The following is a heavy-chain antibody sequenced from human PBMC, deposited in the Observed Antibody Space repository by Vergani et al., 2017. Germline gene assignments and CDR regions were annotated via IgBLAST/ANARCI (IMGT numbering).Heavy chain of an antibody. CDR2: IKQDGSEK. Sequence: EVQLVESGGGLVKPGGSLRLSCAASGFTFSSYWMSWVRQAPGKGLEWVANIKQDGSEKYYVDSVKGRFTISRDNAKNSLYLQMNSLRAEDTAVYYCARGIALYYGDGIGYFDYWGQGTLVTVSS. CDR3: ARGIALYYGDGIGYFDY. CDR1: GFTFSSYW. D-gene: IGHD4-17*01. J-gene: IGHJ4*02. V-gene: IGHV3-7*01.